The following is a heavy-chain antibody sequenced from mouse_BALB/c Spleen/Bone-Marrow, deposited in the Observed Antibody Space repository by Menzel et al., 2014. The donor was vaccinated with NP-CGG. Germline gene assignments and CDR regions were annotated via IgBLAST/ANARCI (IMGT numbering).Heavy chain of an antibody. CDR3: TRLTYYGLSDY. Sequence: EVQLQESGGGLVRPGGSLKLSCTASGFDFSRYWMSWVRQAPGKGLQWIGEINPESSTINYTPSLKDKFIISRDNAKNTLYLQMSKVRSEDTALYYRTRLTYYGLSDYWGQGTTLTVSS. J-gene: IGHJ2*01. CDR1: GFDFSRYW. CDR2: INPESSTI. D-gene: IGHD1-2*01. V-gene: IGHV4-1*02.